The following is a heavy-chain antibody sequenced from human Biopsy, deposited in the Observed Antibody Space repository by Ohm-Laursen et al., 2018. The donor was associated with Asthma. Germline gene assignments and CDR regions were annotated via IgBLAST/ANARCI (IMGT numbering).Heavy chain of an antibody. CDR3: ARGYSGSDRIVYYYSGLEV. D-gene: IGHD5-12*01. V-gene: IGHV1-69*13. CDR1: GDSFSNYA. Sequence: ASVKVSCKASGDSFSNYAISWVRQAPGQGLEWMGGLIPVLGTPDHAQMFEGRVTITADESTRTAYMELSSLSSEDTAVYYCARGYSGSDRIVYYYSGLEVWGQGTTVTVSS. J-gene: IGHJ6*02. CDR2: LIPVLGTP.